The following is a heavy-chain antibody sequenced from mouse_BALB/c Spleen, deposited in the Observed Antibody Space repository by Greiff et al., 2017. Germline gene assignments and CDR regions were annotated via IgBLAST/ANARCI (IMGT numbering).Heavy chain of an antibody. V-gene: IGHV1-82*01. CDR2: IYAGDGAT. J-gene: IGHJ4*01. Sequence: QVQLKESGPELVKPGASVKISCTVSGYAFSSSWMNWVKQRPGQGLEWIGRIYAGDGATNYNGKFKGKATLTADPSSSTAYMQIRSLTYVDSAVYYDTGRDYCSKAVDYWGQGTTVTVSS. CDR1: GYAFSSSW. CDR3: TGRDYCSKAVDY. D-gene: IGHD2-12*01.